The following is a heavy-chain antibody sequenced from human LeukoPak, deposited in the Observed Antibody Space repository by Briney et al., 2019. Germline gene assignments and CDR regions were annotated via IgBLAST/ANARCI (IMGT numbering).Heavy chain of an antibody. Sequence: PGGSLRLSCAASGFTFSSYAMSWVRQAPGKGLAWVSVIYSDGSTYYADSVKGRFTISRDNSKNTLYLQMNSLRAEDTAVYYCARGGGGGNPFDYWGQGTLVTVSS. CDR3: ARGGGGGNPFDY. J-gene: IGHJ4*02. D-gene: IGHD4-23*01. V-gene: IGHV3-53*01. CDR1: GFTFSSYA. CDR2: IYSDGST.